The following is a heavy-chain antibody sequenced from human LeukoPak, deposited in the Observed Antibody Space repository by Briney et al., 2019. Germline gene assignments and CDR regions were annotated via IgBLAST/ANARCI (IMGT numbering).Heavy chain of an antibody. D-gene: IGHD6-19*01. J-gene: IGHJ4*02. Sequence: SETLSLTCAVSGYSISSGYYWGWIRQPPGKGLEWIGSIYHSGSTYYNPSLKSRVTISVDTSKNQFFLKLSSVTAADTAVYYCARDLIAVAAFDYWGQGTLVTVSS. CDR3: ARDLIAVAAFDY. V-gene: IGHV4-38-2*02. CDR1: GYSISSGYY. CDR2: IYHSGST.